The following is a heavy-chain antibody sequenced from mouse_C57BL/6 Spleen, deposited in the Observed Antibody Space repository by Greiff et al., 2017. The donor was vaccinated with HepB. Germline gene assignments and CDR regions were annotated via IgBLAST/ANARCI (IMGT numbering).Heavy chain of an antibody. J-gene: IGHJ4*01. Sequence: QVQLQQSGPELVKPGSSVKISCKASGYSFTSYYIHWVKQRPGQGLEWIGWIYPGSGNTKYNEKFKGKATLTADTSSSTAYMQLSSLTSEDSAVYYCARVEFRAMDYWGQGTSVTVSS. V-gene: IGHV1-66*01. CDR3: ARVEFRAMDY. CDR2: IYPGSGNT. CDR1: GYSFTSYY.